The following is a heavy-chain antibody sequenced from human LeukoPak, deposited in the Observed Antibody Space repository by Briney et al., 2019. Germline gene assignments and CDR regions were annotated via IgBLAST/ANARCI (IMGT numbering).Heavy chain of an antibody. CDR1: GFTFDDYG. J-gene: IGHJ4*02. CDR2: INWNGGST. D-gene: IGHD2-2*01. CDR3: ARSSDPRVYCSSTSCHFDY. V-gene: IGHV3-20*04. Sequence: GGSLRLSCAASGFTFDDYGMSWVRQAPGKGLEGVSGINWNGGSTGYADSVKGRFTISRDNAKNSLYLQMNSLRAEDTALYYCARSSDPRVYCSSTSCHFDYWGQGTLVTVSS.